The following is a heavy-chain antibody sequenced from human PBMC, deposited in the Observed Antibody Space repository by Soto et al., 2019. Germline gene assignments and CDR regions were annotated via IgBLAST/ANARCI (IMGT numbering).Heavy chain of an antibody. CDR2: INPGNGNT. D-gene: IGHD5-12*01. Sequence: ASVKVSCKASGYTFTNYAMHWVRQAPGQRLEWMGWINPGNGNTKYSQKFQGRVTMTTDTSTSTAYMGLRRLRSDDTAVYYCARAGGYSGYDYGRTFDYWGQGTLVTVSS. V-gene: IGHV1-3*01. CDR1: GYTFTNYA. J-gene: IGHJ4*02. CDR3: ARAGGYSGYDYGRTFDY.